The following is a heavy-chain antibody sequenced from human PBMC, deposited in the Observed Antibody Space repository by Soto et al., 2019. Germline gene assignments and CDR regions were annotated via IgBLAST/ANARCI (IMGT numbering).Heavy chain of an antibody. J-gene: IGHJ5*02. D-gene: IGHD5-12*01. CDR1: GDSVSSNTAS. V-gene: IGHV6-1*01. CDR3: AKGDNLGPKTGYAFDP. CDR2: TYSRSKWYN. Sequence: SQTLSLTCAISGDSVSSNTASWNWVRQSPSRGLEWLGRTYSRSKWYNDYAVSVKSRIIINPDTSKNQFFLQLNPVTPEDTAVYYCAKGDNLGPKTGYAFDPWGQGILVTVSS.